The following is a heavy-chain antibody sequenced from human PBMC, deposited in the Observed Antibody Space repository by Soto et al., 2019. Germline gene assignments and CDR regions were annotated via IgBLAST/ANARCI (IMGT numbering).Heavy chain of an antibody. D-gene: IGHD5-18*01. CDR3: ATAADTAMVYYFDY. CDR1: GYTLTELS. Sequence: ASVKVSCKVSGYTLTELSMHWVRQAPGKGLEWMGGFDPEGGETIYAQKFQGRVTMTEDTSTDTAYMELSSLRSEDTAVYYCATAADTAMVYYFDYWGQGTLVTVSS. J-gene: IGHJ4*02. CDR2: FDPEGGET. V-gene: IGHV1-24*01.